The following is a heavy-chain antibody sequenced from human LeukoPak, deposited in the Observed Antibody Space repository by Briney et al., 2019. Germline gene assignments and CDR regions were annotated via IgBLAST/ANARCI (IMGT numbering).Heavy chain of an antibody. J-gene: IGHJ4*02. D-gene: IGHD3-22*01. CDR2: MNPKSGNT. V-gene: IGHV1-8*01. CDR3: ARAYYYDSSGYYYYDY. CDR1: GYTFTNYD. Sequence: GASVKVSCKASGYTFTNYDLNWVRQATGQGLEWMGWMNPKSGNTGYAQKFQGRVTMTRNTSISTAYVELSSLRSEDTAVYYCARAYYYDSSGYYYYDYWGQGTLVTVSP.